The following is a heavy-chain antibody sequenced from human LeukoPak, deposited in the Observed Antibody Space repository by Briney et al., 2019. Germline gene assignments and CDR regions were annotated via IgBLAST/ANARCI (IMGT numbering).Heavy chain of an antibody. CDR2: IYHSGST. Sequence: SETLSLTCTVSGGSISSSSYYWGWIRQPPGKGLEWIGEIYHSGSTNYNPSLKSRVTISVDTSKNQFSLKLSSVTAADTAVYYCARVGGSGTRSYYYYYMDVWGKGTTVTISS. D-gene: IGHD3-10*01. CDR3: ARVGGSGTRSYYYYYMDV. J-gene: IGHJ6*03. V-gene: IGHV4-39*07. CDR1: GGSISSSSYY.